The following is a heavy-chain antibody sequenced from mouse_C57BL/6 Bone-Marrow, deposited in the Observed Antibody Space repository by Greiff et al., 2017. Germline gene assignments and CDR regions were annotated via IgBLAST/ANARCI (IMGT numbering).Heavy chain of an antibody. Sequence: QVQLQQPGAELVRPGTSVKLSCKASGYTFTSYWMHWVKLRPGQGLEWIGVIDPSDSYTHYNQKFKGKATLTVDTSSRTAYMQLSSLTSEDSAVYYCARRSFENWGQGTLVTVSA. CDR3: ARRSFEN. J-gene: IGHJ3*01. D-gene: IGHD3-1*01. V-gene: IGHV1-59*01. CDR2: IDPSDSYT. CDR1: GYTFTSYW.